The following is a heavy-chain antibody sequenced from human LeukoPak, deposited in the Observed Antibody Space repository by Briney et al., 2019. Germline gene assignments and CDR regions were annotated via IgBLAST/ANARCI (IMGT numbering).Heavy chain of an antibody. CDR1: GFTFSSYS. Sequence: GGSLRLSCAASGFTFSSYSMNWVRQAPGKGLEWVSAISGSGGSTYYADSVKGRFTISRDNSKNTLYLQMNSLRAEDTAVYYCAKSGGYDPGEGIDYWGQGTLVTVSS. D-gene: IGHD5-12*01. J-gene: IGHJ4*02. CDR3: AKSGGYDPGEGIDY. CDR2: ISGSGGST. V-gene: IGHV3-23*01.